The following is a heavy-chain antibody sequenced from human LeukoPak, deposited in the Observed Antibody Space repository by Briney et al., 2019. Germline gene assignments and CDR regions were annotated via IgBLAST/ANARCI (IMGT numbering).Heavy chain of an antibody. Sequence: TSVKVSCKASGFTFTTSTVHWVRQARGQRLEWIGWIVVGSFNTNYAQKFQERVTITRDMSTSTAYMELSSLRYTAVCYCAADPGSTWKTDYWGQGTLVTVSS. D-gene: IGHD6-13*01. V-gene: IGHV1-58*01. J-gene: IGHJ4*02. CDR2: IVVGSFNT. CDR3: AADPGSTWKTDY. CDR1: GFTFTTST.